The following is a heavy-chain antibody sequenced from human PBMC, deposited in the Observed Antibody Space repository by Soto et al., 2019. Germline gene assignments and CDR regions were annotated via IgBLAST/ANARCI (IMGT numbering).Heavy chain of an antibody. V-gene: IGHV4-39*01. CDR2: IYYSGST. CDR1: GGSISSSSYY. J-gene: IGHJ6*03. Sequence: SETLSLTCTVSGGSISSSSYYWGWIRQPPGKGLEWIGSIYYSGSTYYNPSLKSRVTISVDTSKNQFSLKLSSVTAADTAVYYCARHPTGIAADREHYYYMDVWGKGTTVTVSS. CDR3: ARHPTGIAADREHYYYMDV. D-gene: IGHD6-13*01.